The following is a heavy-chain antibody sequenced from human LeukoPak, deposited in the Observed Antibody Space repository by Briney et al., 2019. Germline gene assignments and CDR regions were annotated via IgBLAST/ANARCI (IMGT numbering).Heavy chain of an antibody. Sequence: PGGSLRLSCAASGFTFNSYAMSWVRQAPGKGLEWVSAISGGGGSTYYADSVKGRFTISRDNSKNTVYLQMNSLRAEDTAVYYCAKRGWTAESYYFDYWGQGTLVTVSS. V-gene: IGHV3-23*01. D-gene: IGHD3/OR15-3a*01. CDR2: ISGGGGST. J-gene: IGHJ4*02. CDR1: GFTFNSYA. CDR3: AKRGWTAESYYFDY.